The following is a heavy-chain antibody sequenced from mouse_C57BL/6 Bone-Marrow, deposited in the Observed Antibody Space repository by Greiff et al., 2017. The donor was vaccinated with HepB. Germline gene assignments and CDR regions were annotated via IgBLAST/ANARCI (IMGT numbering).Heavy chain of an antibody. CDR2: IDPSDSYT. J-gene: IGHJ4*01. Sequence: VQLQQPGAELVMPGASVKLSCKASGYTFTSYWMHWVKQRPGQGLEWIGEIDPSDSYTNYNQKFKGKSTLTVDKSSSTAYMQLSSLTSEDSSVYYCAREGLRRGYYAMDYWGQGTSVTVSS. CDR3: AREGLRRGYYAMDY. CDR1: GYTFTSYW. V-gene: IGHV1-69*01. D-gene: IGHD2-4*01.